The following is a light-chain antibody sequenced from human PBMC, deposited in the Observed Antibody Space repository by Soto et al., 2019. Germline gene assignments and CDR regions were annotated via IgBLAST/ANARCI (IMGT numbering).Light chain of an antibody. CDR1: QSISTY. V-gene: IGKV1-39*01. CDR2: AAT. CDR3: QQSYRAPYT. Sequence: DIQMTQSPSSLSASVGDRVTITCPASQSISTYLNWYFQRPGKAPKFLIFAATSLESGVPSRFSARGSGTEFTLTISSLQPEDFGTFYCQQSYRAPYTFGQGTKLEI. J-gene: IGKJ2*01.